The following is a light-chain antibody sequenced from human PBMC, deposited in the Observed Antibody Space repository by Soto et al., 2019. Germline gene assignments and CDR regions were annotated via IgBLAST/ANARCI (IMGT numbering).Light chain of an antibody. CDR2: EVR. CDR3: SLYTSENTYV. CDR1: STDFVSYNR. V-gene: IGLV2-18*01. Sequence: QSALTQPPSVSGSPGQSVTISCTGTSTDFVSYNRVSWYQQPPGTAPKLIIYEVRNRPSGVPDRFSGSKSGNTASLTISGLQAADEADYYCSLYTSENTYVFGTGTKSPS. J-gene: IGLJ1*01.